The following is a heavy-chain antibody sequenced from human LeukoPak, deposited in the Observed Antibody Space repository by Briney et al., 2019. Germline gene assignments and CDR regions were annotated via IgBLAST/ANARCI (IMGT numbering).Heavy chain of an antibody. J-gene: IGHJ6*03. CDR1: GYTFTSYD. V-gene: IGHV1-8*01. D-gene: IGHD2-2*01. CDR3: ARGLESPYQLLPNYYYYYYMDV. CDR2: MNPNSGNT. Sequence: GASVKVSCKASGYTFTSYDINWVRQATGQGLEWMGWMNPNSGNTGYAQKFQGRVTMTRNTSISTAYMELSSLRSEDTAVYYCARGLESPYQLLPNYYYYYYMDVWGKGTTITVSS.